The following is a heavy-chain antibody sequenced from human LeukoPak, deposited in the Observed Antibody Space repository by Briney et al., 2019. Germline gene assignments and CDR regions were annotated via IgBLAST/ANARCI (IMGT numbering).Heavy chain of an antibody. CDR1: GGSFSGYY. J-gene: IGHJ4*02. Sequence: PSETLSLTCAVFGGSFSGYYWNWIRQPPGKGLEWIGQINPSRNTNYNPSLKSRVTITVDTSKKQFSLKLSSVTAADTAVYYCARRYDFWSGYPPPLDYWGQGTLVTVSS. CDR2: INPSRNT. V-gene: IGHV4-34*01. CDR3: ARRYDFWSGYPPPLDY. D-gene: IGHD3-3*01.